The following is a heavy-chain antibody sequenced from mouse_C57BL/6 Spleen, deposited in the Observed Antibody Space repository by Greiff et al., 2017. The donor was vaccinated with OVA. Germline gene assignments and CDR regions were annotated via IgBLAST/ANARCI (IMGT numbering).Heavy chain of an antibody. J-gene: IGHJ4*01. CDR2: IWSGGST. V-gene: IGHV2-2*01. D-gene: IGHD2-2*01. Sequence: QVQLQQSGPGLVQPSQSLSITCTASGFSLTSYGVHWVRQSPGKGLEWLGVIWSGGSTDYNAAFISRLSISKDNSKSHVFFKMNSLQADDTAVYYCASLYGYDGAMDYWGQGTSVTVSS. CDR1: GFSLTSYG. CDR3: ASLYGYDGAMDY.